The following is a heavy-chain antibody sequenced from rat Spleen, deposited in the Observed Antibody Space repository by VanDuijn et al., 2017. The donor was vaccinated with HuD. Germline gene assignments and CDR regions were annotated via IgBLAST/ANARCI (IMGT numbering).Heavy chain of an antibody. J-gene: IGHJ2*01. Sequence: EVQLQESGPGLVKPSQSLSLTCSVTGYSISSNFWGWMRKFPGDKMEWMGYISYSGSTSYHPSLKSRISITRDTSKNQFFLQLNSVTTDDTATYYCARYTAALSFDYWGQGVMVTVSS. CDR1: GYSISSNF. V-gene: IGHV3-1*01. D-gene: IGHD1-2*01. CDR3: ARYTAALSFDY. CDR2: ISYSGST.